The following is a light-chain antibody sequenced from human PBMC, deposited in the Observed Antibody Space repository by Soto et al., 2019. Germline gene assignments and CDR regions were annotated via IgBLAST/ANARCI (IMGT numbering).Light chain of an antibody. CDR3: QLYDHLPPYI. CDR1: QDIYNY. V-gene: IGKV1-33*01. CDR2: DAS. Sequence: DIQMTQSPSSLSASIGDRVTITCQASQDIYNYLNWYQQKPGKAPKLLIYDASNLKTGVPSRFSGSGYGTDFTFTISSLQPEDIATYYCQLYDHLPPYIFGQGNKLEIK. J-gene: IGKJ2*01.